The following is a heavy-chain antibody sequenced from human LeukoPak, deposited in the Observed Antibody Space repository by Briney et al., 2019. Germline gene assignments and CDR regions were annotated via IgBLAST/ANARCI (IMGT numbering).Heavy chain of an antibody. J-gene: IGHJ6*02. CDR2: INHSGST. CDR1: GGSFSGYY. Sequence: SETLSLTCAVYGGSFSGYYWSGIRQPPGKGLEWIGEINHSGSTNYNPSLKSRVTISVDTSKNQFSLKLSSVTAADTAVYYCARTRPADYYYYGMDVWGQGTTVTVSS. D-gene: IGHD2-2*01. V-gene: IGHV4-34*01. CDR3: ARTRPADYYYYGMDV.